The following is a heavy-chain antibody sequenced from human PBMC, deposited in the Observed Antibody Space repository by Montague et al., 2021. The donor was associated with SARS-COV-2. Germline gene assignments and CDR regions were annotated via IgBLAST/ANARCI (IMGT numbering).Heavy chain of an antibody. J-gene: IGHJ4*02. CDR1: GDSVSSNSAA. Sequence: CAISGDSVSSNSAAWNWIRQSPSRGLELLGRTYYRSKWHNDYAVXVKSRITINPDTSKNQFSLQLKSVTPEDTAVYYCARGWVATIPHMDNWGQGSLVIVSS. CDR2: TYYRSKWHN. D-gene: IGHD5-12*01. V-gene: IGHV6-1*01. CDR3: ARGWVATIPHMDN.